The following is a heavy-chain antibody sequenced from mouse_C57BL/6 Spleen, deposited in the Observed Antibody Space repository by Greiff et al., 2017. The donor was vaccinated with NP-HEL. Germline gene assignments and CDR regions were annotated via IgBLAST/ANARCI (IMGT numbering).Heavy chain of an antibody. Sequence: EVMLVESGGGLVQPGGSLKLSCAASGFTFSDYGMAWVRQAPRKGPEWVAFISTLAYSIYYADTVTGRFTISRENAKNTLYLEMSSLRSEDTAMYYCARHEGGSIFYWYFYVWGTGTTVTVSS. V-gene: IGHV5-15*01. D-gene: IGHD1-1*01. CDR2: ISTLAYSI. CDR1: GFTFSDYG. CDR3: ARHEGGSIFYWYFYV. J-gene: IGHJ1*03.